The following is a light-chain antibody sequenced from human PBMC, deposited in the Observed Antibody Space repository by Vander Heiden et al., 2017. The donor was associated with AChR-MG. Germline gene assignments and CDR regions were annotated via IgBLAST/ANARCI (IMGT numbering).Light chain of an antibody. CDR2: GNS. Sequence: QSVLTQPPSLSGAPRQTVTISCTGSSSNIGAGYDVPWYQQLPGTAPKLLIYGNSNRPSGVPDRFSGSKSGTSASLAITGLQAEDEADYYCQSYDSSLSGYVFGSGTKVTGL. CDR3: QSYDSSLSGYV. V-gene: IGLV1-40*01. J-gene: IGLJ1*01. CDR1: SSNIGAGYD.